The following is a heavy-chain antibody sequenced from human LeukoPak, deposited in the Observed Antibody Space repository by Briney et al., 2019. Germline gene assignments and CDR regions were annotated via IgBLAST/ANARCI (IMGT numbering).Heavy chain of an antibody. CDR1: GGSITSHF. V-gene: IGHV4-4*08. CDR2: VSKSGST. D-gene: IGHD3-16*01. CDR3: ARDDYGVFDAFDV. J-gene: IGHJ3*01. Sequence: SETLSLTCTVSGGSITSHFWTWIRQAPGKGLEWFGYVSKSGSTNYNPSLQSRITISVDTSKNQFFLKLTSMTAADTAVYFCARDDYGVFDAFDVWGQGTVVTVSS.